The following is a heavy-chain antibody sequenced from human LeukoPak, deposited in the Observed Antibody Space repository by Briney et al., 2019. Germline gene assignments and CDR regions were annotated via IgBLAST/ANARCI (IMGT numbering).Heavy chain of an antibody. J-gene: IGHJ2*01. CDR3: ARDAIVGATQGYFDL. V-gene: IGHV5-51*01. Sequence: GESLKIYCQGSGYSFSTFGIGWVRQMPGKGLEWMGIIYPGDSDTRYSPSFQGQVTISADKSISTAYLQWSNLKASDTAMYFCARDAIVGATQGYFDLWGRGTLVTVSS. D-gene: IGHD1-26*01. CDR1: GYSFSTFG. CDR2: IYPGDSDT.